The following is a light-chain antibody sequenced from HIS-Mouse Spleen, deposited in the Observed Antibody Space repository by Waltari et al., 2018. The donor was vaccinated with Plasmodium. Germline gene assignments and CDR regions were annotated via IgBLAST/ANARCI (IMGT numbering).Light chain of an antibody. CDR2: EGS. CDR3: CSYAGSSTYV. CDR1: SSDVGRDNL. Sequence: QSALTQPASVSGSPGQSIPIPCTGTSSDVGRDNLVSWYQQHPGKAPKLMIYEGSKRPSGVSNRFSGSKSGNTASLTISGLQAEDEADYYCCSYAGSSTYVFGTGTKVTVL. V-gene: IGLV2-23*01. J-gene: IGLJ1*01.